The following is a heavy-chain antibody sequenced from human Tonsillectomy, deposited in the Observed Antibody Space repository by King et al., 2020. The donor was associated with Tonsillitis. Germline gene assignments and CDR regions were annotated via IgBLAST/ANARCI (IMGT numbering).Heavy chain of an antibody. Sequence: VQLVESGGGVVQPGRSLRLSCAASGFTFSSYAMHWVRQAPGKGLEWVSVISYDGSNKYYADSVKGRFTISRDNSKNTLYLQMNSLRAEDTAVYYCARDTSDYWGQGNLVTVSS. J-gene: IGHJ4*02. D-gene: IGHD3-3*01. CDR1: GFTFSSYA. CDR3: ARDTSDY. V-gene: IGHV3-30-3*01. CDR2: ISYDGSNK.